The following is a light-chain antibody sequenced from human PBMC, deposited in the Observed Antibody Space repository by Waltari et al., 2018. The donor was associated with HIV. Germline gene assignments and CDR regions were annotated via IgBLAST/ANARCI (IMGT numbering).Light chain of an antibody. CDR2: DNN. CDR3: GTWDSSLSAVV. CDR1: STNIGITY. J-gene: IGLJ2*01. V-gene: IGLV1-51*01. Sequence: SVLTPPPSVSAAPGQKVTISCSGTSTNIGITYVSCYQQRPGTAPKLLIYDNNKRPSGIPDRFSGSKSGTSASLGITGLQTGDEADYYCGTWDSSLSAVVFGGGTKLTVL.